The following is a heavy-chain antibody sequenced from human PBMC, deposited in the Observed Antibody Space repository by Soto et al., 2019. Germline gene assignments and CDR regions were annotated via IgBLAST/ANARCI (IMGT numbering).Heavy chain of an antibody. CDR1: GFTFSSYS. J-gene: IGHJ5*02. D-gene: IGHD2-15*01. CDR3: ASGEYWSGQQRFDP. Sequence: GGSLRLSCAASGFTFSSYSRNWVRHAPGRGRGWGSYISSSSSTIYYADSVKGRFTISRDNAKNSLYLQMNSLRARDTTVYYCASGEYWSGQQRFDPWAQGTPVTVSS. CDR2: ISSSSSTI. V-gene: IGHV3-48*01.